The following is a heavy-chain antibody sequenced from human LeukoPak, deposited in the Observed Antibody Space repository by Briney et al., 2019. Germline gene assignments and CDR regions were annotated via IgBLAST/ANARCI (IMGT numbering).Heavy chain of an antibody. CDR3: ARERIVVVTAIVNNWFDP. CDR1: GFTFSSYA. D-gene: IGHD2-21*02. J-gene: IGHJ5*02. V-gene: IGHV3-30-3*01. Sequence: GGSLRLSCAASGFTFSSYAMHWVRQAPGKGLEWVAVISYDGSNKYYADSVKGRFTISRDNSKNTLYLQMNSLRAEDTAVYYCARERIVVVTAIVNNWFDPWGQGTLVTVSS. CDR2: ISYDGSNK.